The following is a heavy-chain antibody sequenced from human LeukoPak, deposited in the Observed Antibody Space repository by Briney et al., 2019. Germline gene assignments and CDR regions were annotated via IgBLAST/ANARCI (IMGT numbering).Heavy chain of an antibody. CDR3: ARPRGSFWFGEFTFDY. CDR2: IKQDGSER. CDR1: GFTFSSYW. J-gene: IGHJ4*02. D-gene: IGHD3-10*01. V-gene: IGHV3-7*01. Sequence: GGSLRLSCTASGFTFSSYWMSWVRQAPGKGLEWVANIKQDGSERNYVDSVKGRFTISRDNAKNPLYLQMNSLRAEDTAVYYCARPRGSFWFGEFTFDYWGQGTLVTVSS.